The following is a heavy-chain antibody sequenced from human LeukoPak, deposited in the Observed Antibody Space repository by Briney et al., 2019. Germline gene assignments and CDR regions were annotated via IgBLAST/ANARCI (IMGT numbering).Heavy chain of an antibody. CDR2: IKQDGSEK. J-gene: IGHJ4*02. D-gene: IGHD3-22*01. Sequence: GGSLRLSCEASGLTFSNHWMTWVRQAPGKGLEWVANIKQDGSEKSYVDSVKGRFTISRDNAKDSLYLQMNSLRVEDTAVYYCACRPRGDNYYAIFDYWGQGTQVTVSS. CDR1: GLTFSNHW. CDR3: ACRPRGDNYYAIFDY. V-gene: IGHV3-7*01.